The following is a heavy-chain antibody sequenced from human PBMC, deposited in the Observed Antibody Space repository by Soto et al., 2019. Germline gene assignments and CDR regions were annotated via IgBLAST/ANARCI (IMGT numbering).Heavy chain of an antibody. J-gene: IGHJ4*02. CDR1: GGSIRDNY. CDR3: ARAEYYDSTGLYDFDY. Sequence: PSETLSLTCTVSGGSIRDNYWGWIRQPPGKGLEWIGYIFYSGSTNYNPSLKSRVTISVDMSKNQFSLKLRSVTAADTAVYYCARAEYYDSTGLYDFDYWGQGTLVTVSS. CDR2: IFYSGST. D-gene: IGHD3-22*01. V-gene: IGHV4-59*01.